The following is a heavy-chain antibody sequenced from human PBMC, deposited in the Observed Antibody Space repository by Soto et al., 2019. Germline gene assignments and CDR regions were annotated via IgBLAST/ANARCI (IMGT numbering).Heavy chain of an antibody. CDR3: ARSQGSRTSLEIYYYYYYGMDV. V-gene: IGHV1-69*13. D-gene: IGHD2-2*01. CDR2: IIPIYDTT. Sequence: SAKVSCNASGGTFSSYAISWVRHAPRQGLEXXGGIIPIYDTTNYAQKFQGRVTITADESKSTAYMELSSLRSEDTAVYYCARSQGSRTSLEIYYYYYYGMDVWGQGTTVTVSS. J-gene: IGHJ6*02. CDR1: GGTFSSYA.